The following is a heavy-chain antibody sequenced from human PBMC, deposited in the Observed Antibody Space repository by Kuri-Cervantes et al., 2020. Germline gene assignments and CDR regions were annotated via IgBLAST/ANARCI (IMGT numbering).Heavy chain of an antibody. CDR3: ARGPIYYDSSGYYHGGDY. J-gene: IGHJ4*02. Sequence: ASVKVSCKASGYTFTRYDINWVRQATGQGLEWMGWMNPNSGNTGYAQKFKGRVTMTRNTSITTAYMELRSLRSDDTAVYYCARGPIYYDSSGYYHGGDYWGQGALVTVSS. CDR2: MNPNSGNT. D-gene: IGHD3-22*01. V-gene: IGHV1-8*01. CDR1: GYTFTRYD.